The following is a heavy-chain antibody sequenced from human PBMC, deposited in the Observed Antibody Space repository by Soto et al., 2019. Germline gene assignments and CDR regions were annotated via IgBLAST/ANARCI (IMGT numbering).Heavy chain of an antibody. V-gene: IGHV3-53*01. CDR2: IYSVVNT. J-gene: IGHJ4*02. Sequence: HPGGPLRLSGSAPGFTPISNNITWLLQAPGKGLEWVSVIYSVVNTYYADSVNARFTTSRDSSKNTLYIKMNSLRVEDTAVYYCARDLNCYASRGLKHWGQGSRVTVPS. CDR3: ARDLNCYASRGLKH. CDR1: GFTPISNN. D-gene: IGHD3-22*01.